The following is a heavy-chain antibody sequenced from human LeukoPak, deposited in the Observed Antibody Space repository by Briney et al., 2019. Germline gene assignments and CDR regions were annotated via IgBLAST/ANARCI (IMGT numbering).Heavy chain of an antibody. CDR3: ARDHLFCSGGNCYWTAFDY. J-gene: IGHJ4*02. CDR2: IYYSGSI. Sequence: SETLSLTCTVSGGSISSGGYYWGWIRQHPGKGLEWIGYIYYSGSIYYNPSLKSRVTISVDTSKNQFSLKLSSVTAADTAVYYCARDHLFCSGGNCYWTAFDYWGQGTLVTVSS. CDR1: GGSISSGGYY. D-gene: IGHD2-15*01. V-gene: IGHV4-31*03.